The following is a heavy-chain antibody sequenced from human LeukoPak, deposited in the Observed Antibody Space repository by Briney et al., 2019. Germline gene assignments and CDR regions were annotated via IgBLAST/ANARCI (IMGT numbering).Heavy chain of an antibody. D-gene: IGHD3-9*01. CDR2: ISYNGSP. CDR1: GGSISTYY. J-gene: IGHJ6*02. Sequence: SETLSLTCTISGGSISTYYWSWIRQPPGKGLEWIGYISYNGSPDYSPSLKSRVTISADTSKNQFSLILTSVTAADTAVYYCAKDHWLLSSKTWYYYGLDVWGQGTTVTVSS. V-gene: IGHV4-59*01. CDR3: AKDHWLLSSKTWYYYGLDV.